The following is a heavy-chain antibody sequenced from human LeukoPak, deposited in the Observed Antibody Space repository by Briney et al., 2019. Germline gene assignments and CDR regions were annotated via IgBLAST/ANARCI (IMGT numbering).Heavy chain of an antibody. D-gene: IGHD3-22*01. J-gene: IGHJ4*02. CDR2: ISAYNGNT. V-gene: IGHV1-18*01. CDR1: GYTFTRYG. CDR3: ERDGYVVTADY. Sequence: ASVKVCCKASGYTFTRYGISWVRQAPGQGLEWMGWISAYNGNTNYAQKLQGRVTMTTDTSTSTAYMELRGLRSDDTAVYYCERDGYVVTADYWGQGTLVTVSS.